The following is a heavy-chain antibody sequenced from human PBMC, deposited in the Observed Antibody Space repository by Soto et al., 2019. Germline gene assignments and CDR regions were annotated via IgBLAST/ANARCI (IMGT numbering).Heavy chain of an antibody. CDR2: LTWDGGTT. J-gene: IGHJ4*02. V-gene: IGHV3-43*01. D-gene: IGHD2-2*01. CDR3: AKVKRKYTSTSPLDFDS. CDR1: GFTFDEYS. Sequence: PGGSLRLSCVVSGFTFDEYSMYWVRQPPGKGLEWISLLTWDGGTTYYADSVKGRFTISRDSGKTSLFLQMDSLRTDDSALYYCAKVKRKYTSTSPLDFDSWGQGTLVTVSS.